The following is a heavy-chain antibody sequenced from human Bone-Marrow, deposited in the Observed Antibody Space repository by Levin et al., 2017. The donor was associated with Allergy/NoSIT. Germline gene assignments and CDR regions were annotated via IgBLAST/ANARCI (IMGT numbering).Heavy chain of an antibody. J-gene: IGHJ6*02. Sequence: GLEWIGYIYHSGSTYYNPSLKSRVTISVDTSKNQFYLKLTSVTASETAVYYCASGQWLVCGYFYYGMDVWGQGTTVTVSS. CDR2: IYHSGST. D-gene: IGHD6-19*01. V-gene: IGHV4-59*01. CDR3: ASGQWLVCGYFYYGMDV.